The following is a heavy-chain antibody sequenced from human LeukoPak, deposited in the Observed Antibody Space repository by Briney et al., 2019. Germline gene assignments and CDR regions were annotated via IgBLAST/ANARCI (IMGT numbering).Heavy chain of an antibody. CDR1: GGTFISYG. V-gene: IGHV1-69*05. CDR2: IIAAYGTP. J-gene: IGHJ1*01. D-gene: IGHD1-26*01. CDR3: AKSGSYYTEYFHN. Sequence: ASVQDSCKAAGGTFISYGFSWGRPDPGERVQWMGGIIAAYGTPNSAQKSQGKVTITMDESRITAYMELTSLRSQDTAVYYCAKSGSYYTEYFHNWGQGTLVTVSS.